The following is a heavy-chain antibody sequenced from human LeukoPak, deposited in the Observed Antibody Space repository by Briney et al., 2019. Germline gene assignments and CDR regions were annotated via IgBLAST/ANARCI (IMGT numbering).Heavy chain of an antibody. Sequence: GGSLRLSCAASGFTFSSLEMNWVRQAPGKGLEWVSYISRSGGTLYYADSVKGRFTISRDNTKNLLYLQMNSLRAEDTAVYYCAKGQNSHFDYWGQGTLVTVSS. V-gene: IGHV3-48*03. CDR1: GFTFSSLE. D-gene: IGHD2/OR15-2a*01. CDR3: AKGQNSHFDY. CDR2: ISRSGGTL. J-gene: IGHJ4*02.